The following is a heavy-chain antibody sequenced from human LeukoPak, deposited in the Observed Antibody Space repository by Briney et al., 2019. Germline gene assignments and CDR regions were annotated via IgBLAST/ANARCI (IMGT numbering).Heavy chain of an antibody. Sequence: ASVTLSCTTSGYTFTYYYMHWVRQAPGQGLERKGWINTNSGGTNYAQKFQGRVTMTRDTSISTAYMEMSRLISDDTAVYYCARDRGRISDYYGSGRSLQYYMDVWGKGTTVTVSS. CDR1: GYTFTYYY. V-gene: IGHV1-2*02. J-gene: IGHJ6*03. CDR3: ARDRGRISDYYGSGRSLQYYMDV. D-gene: IGHD3-10*01. CDR2: INTNSGGT.